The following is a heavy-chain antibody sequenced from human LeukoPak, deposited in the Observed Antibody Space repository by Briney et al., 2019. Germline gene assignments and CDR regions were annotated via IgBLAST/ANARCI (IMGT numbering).Heavy chain of an antibody. Sequence: SETLSLTCAVYGGSFSGYYWSWIRQPPGKGLEWIGEINHSGSTNYNPSLKSRVTISLDTSKNQFSLKLSSVTAADTAVYYCARASSYYDILTGPLAVGYMDVWGKGTTVTVSS. V-gene: IGHV4-34*01. CDR2: INHSGST. CDR3: ARASSYYDILTGPLAVGYMDV. CDR1: GGSFSGYY. D-gene: IGHD3-9*01. J-gene: IGHJ6*03.